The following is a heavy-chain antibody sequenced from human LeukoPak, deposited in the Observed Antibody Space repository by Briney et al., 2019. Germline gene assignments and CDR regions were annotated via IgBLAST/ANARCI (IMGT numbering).Heavy chain of an antibody. CDR2: IRQDGSEK. CDR3: AGQLITHGGY. V-gene: IGHV3-7*01. D-gene: IGHD3-10*01. CDR1: GFTFSSYW. J-gene: IGHJ4*02. Sequence: GGSLRLSCAASGFTFSSYWMTWVRQAPGKGLEWVANIRQDGSEKYYVDSVKGRFTISRDNAMNSVYLQMNSLRAEDTAVYYCAGQLITHGGYWGQGTLVTVSS.